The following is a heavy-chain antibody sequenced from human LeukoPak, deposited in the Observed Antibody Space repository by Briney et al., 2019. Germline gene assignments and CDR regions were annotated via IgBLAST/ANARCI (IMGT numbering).Heavy chain of an antibody. CDR2: IYYAGTT. D-gene: IGHD3-22*01. V-gene: IGHV4-39*07. CDR1: GGSISSSSNY. Sequence: SETLSLTCTVSGGSISSSSNYWGWFRQPPGRGLEWIGSIYYAGTTYYSPSLKSRVTLSVDTSNNQFSLRLGSLTAADPAVYYCARADSSGYADDYWGQGILVTVSS. J-gene: IGHJ4*02. CDR3: ARADSSGYADDY.